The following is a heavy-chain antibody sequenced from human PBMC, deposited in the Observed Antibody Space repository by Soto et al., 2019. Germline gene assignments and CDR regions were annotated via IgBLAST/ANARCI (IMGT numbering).Heavy chain of an antibody. Sequence: SETLSLTCTVSGGYISSGRYYWTWIRQQPGKGLEWIGYMYRGGSTYYNPSLKSRVIISVDMSKKQFSLNLSSVTAADTAVYYCARVDYYDNSGRDYYFDYWGQGALVTVSS. J-gene: IGHJ4*02. CDR2: MYRGGST. D-gene: IGHD3-22*01. CDR3: ARVDYYDNSGRDYYFDY. CDR1: GGYISSGRYY. V-gene: IGHV4-31*03.